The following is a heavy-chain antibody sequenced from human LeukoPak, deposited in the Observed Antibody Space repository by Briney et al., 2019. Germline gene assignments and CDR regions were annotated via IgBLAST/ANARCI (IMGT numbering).Heavy chain of an antibody. J-gene: IGHJ4*02. Sequence: ASVKLSCKACGYTFTSYGISWVRQGPGQGLEWMGWISAYNGNTNYAQKLQGRVTMTTDTSTSTAYMELRSLRSDDTAVYYCARAKYYYGSGSYWGQGTLVTVSS. CDR2: ISAYNGNT. CDR3: ARAKYYYGSGSY. CDR1: GYTFTSYG. V-gene: IGHV1-18*01. D-gene: IGHD3-10*01.